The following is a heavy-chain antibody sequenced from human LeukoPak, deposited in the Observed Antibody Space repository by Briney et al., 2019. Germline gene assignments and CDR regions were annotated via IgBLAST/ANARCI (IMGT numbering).Heavy chain of an antibody. D-gene: IGHD4-11*01. Sequence: GGSLRLSCAASGFTFSSFAMSWVRQAPGEGLEWVSAISGSGGSTYYADSVKGRFTISRDNSKNTLYLQMNSLRAEDTAVYYCAKDETVTGFDYWGQGTLVTVSS. J-gene: IGHJ4*02. CDR1: GFTFSSFA. CDR3: AKDETVTGFDY. CDR2: ISGSGGST. V-gene: IGHV3-23*01.